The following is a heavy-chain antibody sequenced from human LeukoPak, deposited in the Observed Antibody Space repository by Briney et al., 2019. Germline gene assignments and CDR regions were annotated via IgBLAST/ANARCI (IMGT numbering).Heavy chain of an antibody. D-gene: IGHD5-18*01. CDR2: IYHSQST. CDR3: ARGDSRPDY. V-gene: IGHV4-30-2*01. CDR1: GGSLSSGGYS. J-gene: IGHJ4*02. Sequence: KPSETLSLTCTVSGGSLSSGGYSWSWIRQPPGKGLEWIGYIYHSQSTNYNPSLKSRVTISEDRSKNQFSLKLSSVTAADTAVYYCARGDSRPDYWGQGILVTVSS.